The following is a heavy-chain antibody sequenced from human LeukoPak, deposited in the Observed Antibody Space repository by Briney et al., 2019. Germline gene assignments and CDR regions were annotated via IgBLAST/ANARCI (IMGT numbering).Heavy chain of an antibody. CDR1: GFTFSSYA. D-gene: IGHD6-19*01. CDR2: ISGSGGST. CDR3: ARDRLGQTPGIAVAGTRGNAFDI. J-gene: IGHJ3*02. Sequence: GGSLRLSCAASGFTFSSYAMSWVRQAPGKGLEWVSAISGSGGSTYYADSVKGRFTISRDNSKNTLYLQMNSLRAEDTAVYYCARDRLGQTPGIAVAGTRGNAFDIWGQGTMVTVSS. V-gene: IGHV3-23*01.